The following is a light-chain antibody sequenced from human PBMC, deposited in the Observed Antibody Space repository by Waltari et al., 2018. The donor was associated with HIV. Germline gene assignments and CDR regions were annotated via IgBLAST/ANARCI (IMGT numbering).Light chain of an antibody. CDR3: QQYDNWPPLT. CDR1: QSVSSN. Sequence: SQSVSSNLAWYQQKPGQTPRLLIYGASTRATGIPARFSGGGSGTEFTLTISSLQSEDFAVYYCQQYDNWPPLTFGGGTKVEIK. J-gene: IGKJ4*01. CDR2: GAS. V-gene: IGKV3-15*01.